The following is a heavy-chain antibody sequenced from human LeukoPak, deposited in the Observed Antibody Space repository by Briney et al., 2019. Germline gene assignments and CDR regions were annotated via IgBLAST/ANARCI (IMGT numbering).Heavy chain of an antibody. V-gene: IGHV3-64*01. CDR3: ARGGKAYGGNLYQRTFDY. Sequence: GGSLRLSCAASGFTFSSYAMHWVRQAPGKGLEYVSAISSNGGSTYYANSVKGRFTISRDNSKNTLYLQMGSLRAEDMAVYYCARGGKAYGGNLYQRTFDYWGQGTLVTVSS. CDR2: ISSNGGST. J-gene: IGHJ4*02. D-gene: IGHD4-23*01. CDR1: GFTFSSYA.